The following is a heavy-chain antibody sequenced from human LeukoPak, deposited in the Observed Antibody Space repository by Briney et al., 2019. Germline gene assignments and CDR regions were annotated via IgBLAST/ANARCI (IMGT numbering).Heavy chain of an antibody. Sequence: ASYAQKFQGRVTMTRDTSTSTVYMELSSLRSEDTAVYYCARAKTVGGSYSRSYYYYMDVWGKGTTVTVSS. J-gene: IGHJ6*03. CDR3: ARAKTVGGSYSRSYYYYMDV. D-gene: IGHD1-26*01. V-gene: IGHV1-46*01. CDR2: A.